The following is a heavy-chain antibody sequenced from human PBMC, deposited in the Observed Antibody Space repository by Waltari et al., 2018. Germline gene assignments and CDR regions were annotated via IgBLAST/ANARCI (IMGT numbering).Heavy chain of an antibody. D-gene: IGHD3-3*01. Sequence: QVQLQQWGAGLLKPSETLSLTCAVYGGSFSGYYWSWIRQPPGKGLEWIGEINHSGRTNYNPALKSRVTISVDTSKNQFSLKLSSVTAADTAVYYCARLPITIFGVVGGEDYWGQGTLVTVSS. J-gene: IGHJ4*02. CDR1: GGSFSGYY. CDR2: INHSGRT. CDR3: ARLPITIFGVVGGEDY. V-gene: IGHV4-34*01.